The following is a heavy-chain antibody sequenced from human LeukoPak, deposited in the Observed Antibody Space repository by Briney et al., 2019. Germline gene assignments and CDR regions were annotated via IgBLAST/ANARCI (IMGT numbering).Heavy chain of an antibody. Sequence: GASVTVSCKASGYTFAVYYMHWVRQAPGQGLEWMGSINPNSGGTNYAQKFHGRVTMTRDTSISTAYMELSSLRSDDTAVYYCARDQYCTSTSCYPYFDYWGQGALVTVSS. CDR1: GYTFAVYY. CDR2: INPNSGGT. V-gene: IGHV1-2*02. D-gene: IGHD2-2*01. CDR3: ARDQYCTSTSCYPYFDY. J-gene: IGHJ4*02.